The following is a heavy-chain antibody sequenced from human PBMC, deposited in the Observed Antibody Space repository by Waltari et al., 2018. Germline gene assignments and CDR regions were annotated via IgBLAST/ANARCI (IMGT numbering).Heavy chain of an antibody. Sequence: PGKGLGWFSLISVDGGSTYYADSVKGRFTISRDNSKNSLYLQMNSLRTEDTALYYCAKDRWGIAAAGTDYWGQGTLVTVSS. V-gene: IGHV3-43*02. J-gene: IGHJ4*02. CDR2: ISVDGGST. CDR3: AKDRWGIAAAGTDY. D-gene: IGHD6-13*01.